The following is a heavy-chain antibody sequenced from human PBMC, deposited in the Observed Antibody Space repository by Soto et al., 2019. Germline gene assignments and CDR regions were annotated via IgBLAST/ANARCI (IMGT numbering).Heavy chain of an antibody. J-gene: IGHJ6*02. CDR3: ARVAVADPYYCNYGMDV. CDR2: ISSSSSYI. V-gene: IGHV3-21*01. Sequence: GGSLRLSCAASEFNFSYYSVNWVSQSPGKGLEWVSSISSSSSYIYYADSVKGRFTISRDNAKNSLYLQMNSLRAEDTAVYYCARVAVADPYYCNYGMDVWGQGTTVTVSS. D-gene: IGHD6-19*01. CDR1: EFNFSYYS.